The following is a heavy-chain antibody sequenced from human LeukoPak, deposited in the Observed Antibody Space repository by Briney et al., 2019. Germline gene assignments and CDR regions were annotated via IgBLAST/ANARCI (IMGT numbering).Heavy chain of an antibody. Sequence: GGSLRLSCVASGFTFSIYDMSWVRQAPGKGLEWVSAIRGSGGSTYYADSVKGRFTISRDSSKNSLYLQMNSLRAEDTALYYCAKHLTRYFDWSFDYWGQGTLVTVSS. CDR1: GFTFSIYD. CDR3: AKHLTRYFDWSFDY. D-gene: IGHD3-9*01. J-gene: IGHJ4*02. V-gene: IGHV3-23*01. CDR2: IRGSGGST.